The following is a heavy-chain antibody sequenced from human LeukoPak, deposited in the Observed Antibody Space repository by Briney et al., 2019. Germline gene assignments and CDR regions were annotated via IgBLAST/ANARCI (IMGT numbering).Heavy chain of an antibody. CDR3: ARDRSGAVPAATYFDY. V-gene: IGHV4-59*01. CDR1: GGSISSYY. CDR2: IYYSGST. D-gene: IGHD2-2*01. Sequence: SETLSLTCTVSGGSISSYYWSWIRQPPGKGLEWIGYIYYSGSTNYNPSLKSRVTISVDTSKNQFFLKLSSVTAADTAVYYCARDRSGAVPAATYFDYWGQGTLVTVSS. J-gene: IGHJ4*02.